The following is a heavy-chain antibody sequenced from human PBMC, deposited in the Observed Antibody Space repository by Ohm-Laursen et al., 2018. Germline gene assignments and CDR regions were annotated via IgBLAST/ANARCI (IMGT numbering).Heavy chain of an antibody. J-gene: IGHJ4*02. V-gene: IGHV1-8*02. CDR2: MNPNSGNT. Sequence: SVKVSCKASGYTFTGNYMHWVRQAPGQGLEWMGWMNPNSGNTGYAQKFQGRVTMTRNTSISTAYMELSSLRAEDTAVYYCARRWGKLYFDYWGQGTLVTVSS. CDR3: ARRWGKLYFDY. CDR1: GYTFTGNY. D-gene: IGHD1-26*01.